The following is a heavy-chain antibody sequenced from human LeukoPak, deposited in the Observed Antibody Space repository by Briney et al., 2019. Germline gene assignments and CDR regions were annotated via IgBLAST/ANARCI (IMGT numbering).Heavy chain of an antibody. CDR1: GGSISSGDYY. J-gene: IGHJ6*03. Sequence: PSETLSLTCTVSGGSISSGDYYWSWIRQPPGKGLEWIGYIYYSGSTYYNPSLKSRVTISVDMSKNQFSLKLSSVTAADTAVYYCARSGIVVVPAAIVDYYMDVWGKGTTVTVSS. D-gene: IGHD2-2*01. CDR3: ARSGIVVVPAAIVDYYMDV. CDR2: IYYSGST. V-gene: IGHV4-30-4*08.